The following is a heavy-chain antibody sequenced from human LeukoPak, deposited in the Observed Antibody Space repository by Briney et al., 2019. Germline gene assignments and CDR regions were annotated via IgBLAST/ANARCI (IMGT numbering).Heavy chain of an antibody. CDR1: GFTSSSYA. J-gene: IGHJ4*02. V-gene: IGHV3-73*01. CDR3: TRHVFGAGFDY. Sequence: GGSLRLSCAASGFTSSSYAMHWVRQASGKGLEWVGRIRSKANSYATAYAASVKGRFTISRDDSKNTAYLQMNSLKTEDTAVYYCTRHVFGAGFDYWGQGTLVTVSS. D-gene: IGHD3-10*02. CDR2: IRSKANSYAT.